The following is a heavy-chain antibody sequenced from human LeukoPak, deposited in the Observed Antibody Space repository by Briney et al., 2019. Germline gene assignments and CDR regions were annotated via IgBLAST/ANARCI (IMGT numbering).Heavy chain of an antibody. CDR3: ARGPGYYGSGSYYNDYDY. D-gene: IGHD3-10*01. J-gene: IGHJ4*02. V-gene: IGHV4-34*01. CDR2: INHSGST. Sequence: PSETLSLTCAVHGGSFSGYYWSWIRQPPGKGLEWIGEINHSGSTNYNPSLKSRVTISVDTSKNQFSLKLSSVTAADTAVYYCARGPGYYGSGSYYNDYDYWGQGTLVTVSS. CDR1: GGSFSGYY.